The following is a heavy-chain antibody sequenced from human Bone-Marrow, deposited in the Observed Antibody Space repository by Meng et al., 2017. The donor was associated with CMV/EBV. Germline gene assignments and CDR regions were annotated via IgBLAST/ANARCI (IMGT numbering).Heavy chain of an antibody. D-gene: IGHD2-2*02. CDR3: ARDLGYCSSTSCHTDNWFDP. V-gene: IGHV4-59*01. CDR1: GGSISSYY. J-gene: IGHJ5*02. CDR2: MYYSGNT. Sequence: SETLSLTCTVSGGSISSYYWSWIRQPPGKGLQWIGYMYYSGNTNYNPSLKSRVTISVDTSKNQFSLKLTSVTAADTAVYYCARDLGYCSSTSCHTDNWFDPWGQGTLVTRLL.